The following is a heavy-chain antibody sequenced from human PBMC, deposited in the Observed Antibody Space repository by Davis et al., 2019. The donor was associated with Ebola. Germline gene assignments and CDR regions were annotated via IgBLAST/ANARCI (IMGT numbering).Heavy chain of an antibody. CDR3: ATCGFCVSTSGFDY. Sequence: PGGSLRLSCAASGFTFSSYAMNWVRQAPGKGLEWVSAISGVGYNTYYADSVKCRCTIARENSKNTLYLQMNSLSADGTAVYYCATCGFCVSTSGFDYWGQGTLVTVSS. D-gene: IGHD2-2*01. CDR1: GFTFSSYA. V-gene: IGHV3-23*01. CDR2: ISGVGYNT. J-gene: IGHJ4*02.